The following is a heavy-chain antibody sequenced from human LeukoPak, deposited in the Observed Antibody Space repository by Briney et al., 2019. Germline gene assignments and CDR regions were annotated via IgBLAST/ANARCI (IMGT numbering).Heavy chain of an antibody. CDR1: GGSFSGYY. Sequence: SSESLSLTCAVYGGSFSGYYWSWIRQPPGKGLEWIGEINQSGSTNYNPSLKSRVTISVDTSKNQFSLKLSSVTAADTAVYYCARPRYSSGWNWFDPWGQGTLVTVSS. CDR2: INQSGST. J-gene: IGHJ5*02. D-gene: IGHD6-19*01. V-gene: IGHV4-34*01. CDR3: ARPRYSSGWNWFDP.